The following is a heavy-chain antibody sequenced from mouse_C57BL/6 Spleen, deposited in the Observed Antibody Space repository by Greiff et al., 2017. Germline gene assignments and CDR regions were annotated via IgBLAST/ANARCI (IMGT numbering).Heavy chain of an antibody. CDR1: GYAFSSYW. CDR2: IYPGDGDT. Sequence: VQLQESGAELVKPGASVKISCKASGYAFSSYWMNWVKQRPGKGLEGIGQIYPGDGDTNYNGKFKGKATLTADKSSSTAYMQLSSLTSEDSAVYFCASHGSSYGDYWGQGTTLTVSS. V-gene: IGHV1-80*01. J-gene: IGHJ2*01. CDR3: ASHGSSYGDY. D-gene: IGHD1-1*01.